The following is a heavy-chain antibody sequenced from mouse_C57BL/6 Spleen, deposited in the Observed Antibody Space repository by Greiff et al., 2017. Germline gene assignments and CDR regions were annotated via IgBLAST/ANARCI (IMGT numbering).Heavy chain of an antibody. CDR3: ARGGKPIYYDYGGYAMDY. CDR2: INYDGSST. CDR1: GFTFSDYY. Sequence: EVKLMESEGGLVQPGSSMKLSCTASGFTFSDYYMAWVRQVPEKGLEWVANINYDGSSTYYLDSLKSRFIISRDNAKNILYLQMSSLKSEDTATEYCARGGKPIYYDYGGYAMDYWGQGTSVTVSS. D-gene: IGHD2-4*01. V-gene: IGHV5-16*01. J-gene: IGHJ4*01.